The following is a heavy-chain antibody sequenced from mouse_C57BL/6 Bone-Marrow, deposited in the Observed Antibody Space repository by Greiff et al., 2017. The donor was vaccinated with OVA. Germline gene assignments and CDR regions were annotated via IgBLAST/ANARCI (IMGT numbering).Heavy chain of an antibody. Sequence: VMLVESGPGLVAPSQSLSITCTVSGFSLTSYGVSWVRQPPGKGLEWLGVICGDGSTNYHSALISILCISKYNSKSQVLLKLNRLQTDDTATYYCPKTVYYGSSYYAMDYWGQGTSVTVSS. D-gene: IGHD1-1*01. CDR2: ICGDGST. J-gene: IGHJ4*01. CDR1: GFSLTSYG. V-gene: IGHV2-3*01. CDR3: PKTVYYGSSYYAMDY.